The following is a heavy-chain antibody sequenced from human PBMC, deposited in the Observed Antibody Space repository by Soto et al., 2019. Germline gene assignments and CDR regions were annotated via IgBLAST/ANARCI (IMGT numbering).Heavy chain of an antibody. J-gene: IGHJ6*03. CDR1: GGSFSGYY. CDR2: INHSGST. CDR3: ARAAGYCTNGVCYYMDV. Sequence: QVQLQQWGAGLLKPSETLSLTCAVYGGSFSGYYWSWIRQPPGKGLEWIGEINHSGSTNYNPSLKSRVTRSVDTSKNQFSLKLSSVTAADTAVYYCARAAGYCTNGVCYYMDVWGKGTTVTVSS. D-gene: IGHD2-8*01. V-gene: IGHV4-34*01.